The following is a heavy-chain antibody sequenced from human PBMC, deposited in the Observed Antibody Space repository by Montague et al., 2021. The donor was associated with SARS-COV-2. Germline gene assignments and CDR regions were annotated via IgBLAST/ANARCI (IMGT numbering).Heavy chain of an antibody. CDR1: GFTFSDYY. V-gene: IGHV3-11*01. J-gene: IGHJ4*02. Sequence: SLRLSCAASGFTFSDYYMAWIRQAPGKGLEWIAVINKGGYGTHYADSLRGRFTISRDNAKNSLYLQMNSLRDEDTAVYFCAREIYTGASYYYWGQGALVTVSS. CDR2: INKGGYGT. CDR3: AREIYTGASYYY. D-gene: IGHD7-27*01.